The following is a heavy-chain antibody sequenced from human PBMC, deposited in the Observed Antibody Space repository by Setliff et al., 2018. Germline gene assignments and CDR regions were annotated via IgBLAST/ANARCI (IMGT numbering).Heavy chain of an antibody. CDR3: VRHPYYDSSGYYSYFDY. V-gene: IGHV5-51*01. D-gene: IGHD3-22*01. J-gene: IGHJ4*02. Sequence: GESLKISCQGSGYTFTNYWIGWVRQMPGKGLEWMGILKPGDSGIRYSPSFRGQVTLSADTFIATAYLHWTSLKASDTAMYYCVRHPYYDSSGYYSYFDYWGQGALVTVSS. CDR2: LKPGDSGI. CDR1: GYTFTNYW.